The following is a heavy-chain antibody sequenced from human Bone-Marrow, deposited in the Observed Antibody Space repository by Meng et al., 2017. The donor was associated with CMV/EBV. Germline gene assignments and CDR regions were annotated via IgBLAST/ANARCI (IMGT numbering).Heavy chain of an antibody. CDR3: ARRSGGARAVDY. Sequence: GGSLRLSWAASGFTFSSYAMHWVRQAPGKGLEWVAVISYDGSNTYYADSVKGRFTISRDNSKNTRYLQMTSLRAEDTAVYYCARRSGGARAVDYWGQGTVDTVSS. D-gene: IGHD2-15*01. V-gene: IGHV3-30*04. CDR2: ISYDGSNT. J-gene: IGHJ4*02. CDR1: GFTFSSYA.